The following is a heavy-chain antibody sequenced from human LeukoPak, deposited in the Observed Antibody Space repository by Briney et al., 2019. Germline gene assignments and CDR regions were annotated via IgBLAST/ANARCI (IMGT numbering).Heavy chain of an antibody. CDR2: IDPGDSDT. V-gene: IGHV5-51*01. CDR3: ARHILSNRPGDY. J-gene: IGHJ4*02. Sequence: GVTLKISCKGSGYSFTNYWIGWMRQMPGKGLEWMGSIDPGDSDTRYSPSFQGRLTISADTSISTAYLHLSSLKASDSAIYFCARHILSNRPGDYWGQGTLVTVSS. CDR1: GYSFTNYW. D-gene: IGHD3-10*01.